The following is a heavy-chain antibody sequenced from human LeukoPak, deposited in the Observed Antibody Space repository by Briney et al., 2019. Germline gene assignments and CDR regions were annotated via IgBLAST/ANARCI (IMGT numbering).Heavy chain of an antibody. D-gene: IGHD4-17*01. CDR3: ARDLGDYGDPGPFDY. Sequence: GGSLRLSCAASGFTFSSYGMSWVRQAPGKGLEWVSVIYSGGSTYYADSVKGRFTISRDNSKNTLYLQMNSLRAEDTAVYYCARDLGDYGDPGPFDYWGQGTLVTVSS. CDR1: GFTFSSYG. V-gene: IGHV3-53*01. CDR2: IYSGGST. J-gene: IGHJ4*02.